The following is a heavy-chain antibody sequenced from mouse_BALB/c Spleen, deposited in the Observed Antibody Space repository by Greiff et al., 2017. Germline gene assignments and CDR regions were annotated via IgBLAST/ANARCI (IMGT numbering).Heavy chain of an antibody. D-gene: IGHD1-1*01. CDR1: GYSITSDYA. CDR3: ARRLYYYGSSYAKDY. Sequence: DVHLVESGPGLVKPSQSLSLTCTVTGYSITSDYAWNWIRQFPGNKLEWMGYISYSGSTSYNPSLKSRISITRDTSKNQFFLQLNSVTTEDTATYYCARRLYYYGSSYAKDYWGQGTSVTVSS. V-gene: IGHV3-2*02. J-gene: IGHJ4*01. CDR2: ISYSGST.